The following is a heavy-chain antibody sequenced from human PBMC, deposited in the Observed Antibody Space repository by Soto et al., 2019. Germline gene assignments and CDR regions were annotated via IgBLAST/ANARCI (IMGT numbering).Heavy chain of an antibody. CDR1: GFSFSTDG. Sequence: DVQLLESGGGLAQRGGALRLSCAASGFSFSTDGMTWVRQVPGKGLEWVSYGGSGGSRYYADSVKLRFTISRDNSKTTLYIQVYSLRGADTPVYYCDKFRGRPYHYYYMDVWGNGTTVTVSS. J-gene: IGHJ6*03. CDR2: GGSGGSR. V-gene: IGHV3-23*01. CDR3: DKFRGRPYHYYYMDV. D-gene: IGHD3-16*01.